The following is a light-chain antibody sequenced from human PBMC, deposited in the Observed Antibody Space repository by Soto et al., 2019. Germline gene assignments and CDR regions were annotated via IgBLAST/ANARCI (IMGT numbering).Light chain of an antibody. Sequence: DFQMTQSPSTLSASVGDRVTITCRASQSISSWLAWYQQKPGKAPKLLIYKASSLESGVPSRFSGSGSGTEFTLTISSLQTDDFATYYCQQYNSYLTFGGGTKVDIK. CDR3: QQYNSYLT. J-gene: IGKJ4*01. CDR2: KAS. CDR1: QSISSW. V-gene: IGKV1-5*03.